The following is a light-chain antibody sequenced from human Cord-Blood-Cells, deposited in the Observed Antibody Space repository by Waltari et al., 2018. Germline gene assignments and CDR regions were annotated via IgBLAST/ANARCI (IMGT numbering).Light chain of an antibody. V-gene: IGLV2-14*03. CDR3: SSYASSSTWV. CDR1: SSDVGGYNH. CDR2: DVS. J-gene: IGLJ3*02. Sequence: QSALTQPAPVSGSPGQSIPLSCTGTSSDVGGYNHFSWYQQHPGKAPKLMIYDVSNRPSGVSNRFPGSKSGNTASLTISWLQAEDEADYYCSSYASSSTWVFGGGTKLTVL.